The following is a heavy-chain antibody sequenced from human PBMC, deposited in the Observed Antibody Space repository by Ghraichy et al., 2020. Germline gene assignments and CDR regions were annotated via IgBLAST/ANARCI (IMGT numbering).Heavy chain of an antibody. CDR2: IYYSGST. J-gene: IGHJ4*02. V-gene: IGHV4-59*01. D-gene: IGHD5-12*01. CDR3: ARDRGYSGVFDY. CDR1: GGSISSYY. Sequence: SETLSLTCTVSGGSISSYYWSWIRQPPGKGLEWIGYIYYSGSTNYNPSLKSRVTISVDTSKNQFSLKLSSVTAADTAVYYCARDRGYSGVFDYWGQGTLVTVSS.